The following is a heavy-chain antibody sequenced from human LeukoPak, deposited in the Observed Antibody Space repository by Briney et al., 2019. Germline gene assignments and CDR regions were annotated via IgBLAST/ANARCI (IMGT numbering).Heavy chain of an antibody. J-gene: IGHJ6*02. Sequence: SETLSLTCTVSGGSISSYYWSWIRQPAGKGLEWIGRIYTSGSTNYNPSLKSRVTISVDTSKNQFSLKLSSVTAADTAVYYCARGLWLRSYYYGMDVWGQGTTVTVSS. V-gene: IGHV4-4*07. D-gene: IGHD5-18*01. CDR2: IYTSGST. CDR1: GGSISSYY. CDR3: ARGLWLRSYYYGMDV.